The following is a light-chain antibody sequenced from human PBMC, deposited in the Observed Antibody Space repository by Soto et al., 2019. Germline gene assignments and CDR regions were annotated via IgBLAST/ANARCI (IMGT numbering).Light chain of an antibody. Sequence: EIVLTQSPGTLSLSPGERGTLSCRASQSVSSNYIAWFQQKPGQAPRLRFYGASRRATGIPDRFSGSGSGTDFTLTISRLEPEDFAVYYCQVYDASPMYTFGLGTKLEIK. CDR2: GAS. V-gene: IGKV3-20*01. CDR1: QSVSSNY. CDR3: QVYDASPMYT. J-gene: IGKJ2*01.